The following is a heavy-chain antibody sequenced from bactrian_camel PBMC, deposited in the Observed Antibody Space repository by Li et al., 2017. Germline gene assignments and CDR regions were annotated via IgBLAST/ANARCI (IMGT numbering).Heavy chain of an antibody. V-gene: IGHV3S1*01. CDR3: VRDLLGGEHK. CDR2: INNGGDYT. D-gene: IGHD7*01. Sequence: HVQLVESGGGLVQPGGSLRLSCAASGFTSSSYWIVWVRQAPGKGLERVSSINNGGDYTQHADSVRGRFTISRDNAKNTVYLQMNRLEPKDTAVYYCVRDLLGGEHKWGQGTQVTVS. J-gene: IGHJ4*01. CDR1: GFTSSSYW.